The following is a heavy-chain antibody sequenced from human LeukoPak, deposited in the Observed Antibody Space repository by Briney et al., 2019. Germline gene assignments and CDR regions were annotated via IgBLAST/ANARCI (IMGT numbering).Heavy chain of an antibody. CDR1: GFTFSSYT. J-gene: IGHJ4*02. Sequence: GVALRLSCAASGFTFSSYTMHWVRQAPGKGLDWVAITSSNGGNKNYADSVKGRFTISRDNSKNRLYLHMNSLRPEDTAVYYCARDRPRGYSGYDLEYWGQGTLVTVSS. V-gene: IGHV3-30*04. CDR3: ARDRPRGYSGYDLEY. D-gene: IGHD5-12*01. CDR2: TSSNGGNK.